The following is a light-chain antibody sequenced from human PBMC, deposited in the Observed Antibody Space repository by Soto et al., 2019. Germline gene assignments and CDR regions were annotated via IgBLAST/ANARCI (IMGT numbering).Light chain of an antibody. V-gene: IGKV2-30*01. CDR2: KVS. CDR3: MHGSSLPWT. CDR1: QGLVYSDGDTY. J-gene: IGKJ1*01. Sequence: DVVMTQYPISVPVARGQPASISCRPSQGLVYSDGDTYLNWYQQRPGQAPRRLIYKVSNRDCGVPDRFSGSGSGTDFTLKISCLQAEDVVLYYCMHGSSLPWTFGQGAKVAIK.